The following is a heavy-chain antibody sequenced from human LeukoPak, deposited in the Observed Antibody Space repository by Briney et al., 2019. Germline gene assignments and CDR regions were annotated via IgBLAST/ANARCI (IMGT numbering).Heavy chain of an antibody. CDR1: GGSFSGYY. Sequence: SETLSLTCAVYGGSFSGYYWSWIRQPPGKGLEWIGEISHSGSTNYNPSLKSRVTISVDTSKNQFSLKLSSVTAADTAVYYCARSGYSYGLDYWGQGTPVTVSS. D-gene: IGHD5-18*01. V-gene: IGHV4-34*01. J-gene: IGHJ4*02. CDR2: ISHSGST. CDR3: ARSGYSYGLDY.